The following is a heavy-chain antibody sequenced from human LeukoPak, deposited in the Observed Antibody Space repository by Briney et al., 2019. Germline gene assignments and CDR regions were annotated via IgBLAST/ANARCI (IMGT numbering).Heavy chain of an antibody. CDR2: IHYRGNT. J-gene: IGHJ5*02. D-gene: IGHD2-2*01. CDR1: GGSISSSNSY. Sequence: PSQTLSLTCTVSGGSISSSNSYWGWIRQPPGKGLEWIGSIHYRGNTSYNPSLKSRVTISVDTSKNQFSLKLSSVTAADTAVYYCARSAPRYCSSTSCYGGLLEFDPWGQGTLVTVSS. CDR3: ARSAPRYCSSTSCYGGLLEFDP. V-gene: IGHV4-39*01.